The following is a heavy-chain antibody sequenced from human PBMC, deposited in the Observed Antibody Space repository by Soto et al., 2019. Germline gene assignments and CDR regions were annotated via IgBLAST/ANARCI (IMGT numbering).Heavy chain of an antibody. CDR2: ISAYNGNT. V-gene: IGHV1-18*01. CDR3: ARGPRGNYDFWSGYRNYYYYGMDV. J-gene: IGHJ6*02. Sequence: VASVKVSCKASGYTFTSYGISWVRQAPGQGLEWMGWISAYNGNTNYAQKLQGRVTMTTDTSTSTAYMELRSLRSDDTAVYYCARGPRGNYDFWSGYRNYYYYGMDVWGQGTTVTVSS. D-gene: IGHD3-3*01. CDR1: GYTFTSYG.